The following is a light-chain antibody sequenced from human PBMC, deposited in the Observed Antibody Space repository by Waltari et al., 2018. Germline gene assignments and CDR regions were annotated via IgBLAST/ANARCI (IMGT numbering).Light chain of an antibody. J-gene: IGKJ4*01. V-gene: IGKV3-11*01. CDR1: QSVSTY. CDR3: QQRYKWPLT. CDR2: DSS. Sequence: EIVLTQSPSTLSSSPGERATLSCRASQSVSTYLAWYQQTPGQPPRLLIYDSSSRATGIPARFSGSGSETDFTLTISSLGPEDVAVYYCQQRYKWPLTFGGGSRVEI.